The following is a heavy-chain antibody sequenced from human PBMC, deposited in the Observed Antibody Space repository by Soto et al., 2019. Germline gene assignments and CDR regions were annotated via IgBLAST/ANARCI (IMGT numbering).Heavy chain of an antibody. CDR3: ARIYCSGGSCYGNYFDY. V-gene: IGHV2-5*02. CDR2: IYWDDDK. J-gene: IGHJ4*02. D-gene: IGHD2-15*01. CDR1: GFSLSTSGVG. Sequence: QITLKESGPTLVKPTQTLTLTCTFSGFSLSTSGVGVGWIRQSPGKALEWLALIYWDDDKRYSPSLKRRLTITKDSSKNHVVLTMTNMDPVDKATYYCARIYCSGGSCYGNYFDYWGQGTLVTVSS.